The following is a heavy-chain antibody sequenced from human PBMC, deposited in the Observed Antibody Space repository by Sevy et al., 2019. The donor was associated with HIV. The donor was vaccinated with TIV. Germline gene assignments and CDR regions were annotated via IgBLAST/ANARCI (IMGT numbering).Heavy chain of an antibody. D-gene: IGHD3-10*02. CDR3: NRVGITTFGAFDI. CDR2: ISGSGGST. CDR1: GFTFSSYA. Sequence: GGSLRLSCAASGFTFSSYAMSWVRQAPGKGLEWVSAISGSGGSTYYADSVKGRFTISRDNSKNTLYLQMNSLGAEDTAVYYCNRVGITTFGAFDIWGQGTMVTVSS. J-gene: IGHJ3*02. V-gene: IGHV3-23*01.